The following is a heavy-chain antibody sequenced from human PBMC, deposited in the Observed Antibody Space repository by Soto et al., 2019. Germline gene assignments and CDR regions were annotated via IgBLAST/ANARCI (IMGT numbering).Heavy chain of an antibody. CDR3: AREGYCSSGSCALYSHEYFGMDV. D-gene: IGHD2-15*01. V-gene: IGHV1-18*01. Sequence: ASVKVSCKASGYTFDRYGISWVRQAPGQGLEWMGWISTYNGNTNYAQKLKGRVTMTTDTFTSTACMELRSLTSDDTAVYYCAREGYCSSGSCALYSHEYFGMDVWGQGTTVTVSS. CDR1: GYTFDRYG. CDR2: ISTYNGNT. J-gene: IGHJ6*02.